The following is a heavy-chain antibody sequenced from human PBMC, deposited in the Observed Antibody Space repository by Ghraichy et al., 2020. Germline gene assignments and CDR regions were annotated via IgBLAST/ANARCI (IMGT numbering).Heavy chain of an antibody. CDR2: MYTSGST. V-gene: IGHV4-4*07. CDR1: GGSISSYY. D-gene: IGHD3-22*01. CDR3: ARFYYDHSGYYFDY. J-gene: IGHJ4*02. Sequence: SETLSLTCTVSGGSISSYYWNWIRHPAGKGLELIGSMYTSGSTDYNSSLKSRVTMSVYTSKNQFSLKLSSVTAADTAVYYCARFYYDHSGYYFDYWGQGTLVTVSS.